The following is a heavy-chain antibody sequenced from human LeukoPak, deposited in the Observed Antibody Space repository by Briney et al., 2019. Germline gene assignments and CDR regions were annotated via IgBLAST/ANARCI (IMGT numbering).Heavy chain of an antibody. Sequence: GGSLRLSCAASGFTFSSYAMSWVRQAPGKGLEWVSAISGSGGSTYYADSVKGRFTISRDNSKNTLYLQMNSLRAEDTSVYYCAREKDDILTGYYRPYFDYWGQGTLVTVSS. J-gene: IGHJ4*02. CDR3: AREKDDILTGYYRPYFDY. CDR1: GFTFSSYA. CDR2: ISGSGGST. D-gene: IGHD3-9*01. V-gene: IGHV3-23*01.